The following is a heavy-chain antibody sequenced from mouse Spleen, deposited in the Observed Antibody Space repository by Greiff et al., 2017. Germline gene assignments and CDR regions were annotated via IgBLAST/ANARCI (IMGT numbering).Heavy chain of an antibody. Sequence: EVQLQQSGPELVKPGASVKISCKASGYSFTGYYMNWVQQSPEKSLEWIGEINPSTGGTTYNQKFKAKATLTVDKSSSTAYMQLKSLTSEDSAVYYCARSRGDYWGQGTSVTVSS. CDR1: GYSFTGYY. J-gene: IGHJ4*01. CDR2: INPSTGGT. V-gene: IGHV1-42*01. CDR3: ARSRGDY.